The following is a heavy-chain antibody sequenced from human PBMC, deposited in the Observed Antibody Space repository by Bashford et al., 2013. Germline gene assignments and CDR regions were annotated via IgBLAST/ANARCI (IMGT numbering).Heavy chain of an antibody. CDR1: GGSFSGYY. V-gene: IGHV4-34*01. Sequence: SETLSLTCAFYGGSFSGYYWSWIRQSPEKGLEWVVEINHSGKTNYNPSLKSRVSISVDTSKNQFSLRLRSVTAADTAMYYCAREKYQGDASSPSITDDAFDIWGQGIMVTVSS. J-gene: IGHJ3*02. CDR2: INHSGKT. D-gene: IGHD3-22*01. CDR3: AREKYQGDASSPSITDDAFDI.